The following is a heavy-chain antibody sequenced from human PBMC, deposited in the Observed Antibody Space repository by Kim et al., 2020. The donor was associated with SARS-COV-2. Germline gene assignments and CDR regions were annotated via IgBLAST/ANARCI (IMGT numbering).Heavy chain of an antibody. CDR3: ARMITMVRGVIASARDYYYYGMDV. CDR2: MNPNSGNT. CDR1: GYTFTSYD. V-gene: IGHV1-8*01. J-gene: IGHJ6*02. Sequence: ASVKVSCKASGYTFTSYDINWVRQATGQGLEWMGWMNPNSGNTGYAQKFQGRVTMTRNTSISTAYMELSSLRSEDTAVYYCARMITMVRGVIASARDYYYYGMDVWGQGTTVTVSS. D-gene: IGHD3-10*01.